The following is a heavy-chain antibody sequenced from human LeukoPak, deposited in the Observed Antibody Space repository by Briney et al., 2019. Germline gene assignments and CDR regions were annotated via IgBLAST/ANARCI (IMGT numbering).Heavy chain of an antibody. CDR2: IYPGDSDT. CDR1: GYSFTSYW. Sequence: GESLKISCKGSGYSFTSYWIGWVRQMPGKGLEWMGIIYPGDSDTRYSPSFQGQVTISADKSISTAYLQWSSLKASDTAMYYCATTRQQWLVAFDIWGQGTMVTVSS. V-gene: IGHV5-51*01. J-gene: IGHJ3*02. CDR3: ATTRQQWLVAFDI. D-gene: IGHD6-19*01.